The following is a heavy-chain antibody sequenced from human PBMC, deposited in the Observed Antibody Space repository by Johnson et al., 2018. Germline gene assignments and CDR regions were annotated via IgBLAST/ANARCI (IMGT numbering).Heavy chain of an antibody. D-gene: IGHD4-11*01. CDR3: AKDQAVRHAFDI. J-gene: IGHJ3*02. CDR2: ISYDGNTK. CDR1: GFTFSSYG. Sequence: QVQLVQSGGGVVQXGRSLRLXCAASGFTFSSYGMHWVRQAPGKGLEWVAFISYDGNTKYYADSVKGRFTISRDNSKNTVYLQMNSLSTEDTAIYSCAKDQAVRHAFDIWGHGTMVTVSS. V-gene: IGHV3-30*18.